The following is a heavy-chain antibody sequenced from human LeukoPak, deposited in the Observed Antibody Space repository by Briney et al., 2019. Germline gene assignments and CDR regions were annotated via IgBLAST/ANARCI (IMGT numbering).Heavy chain of an antibody. D-gene: IGHD6-13*01. J-gene: IGHJ5*02. V-gene: IGHV1-46*01. CDR3: AREGTFSSPRSWFDP. CDR2: INPSGGST. CDR1: GYTFTNYY. Sequence: GASVKVSCKASGYTFTNYYMHWVRQAPGQGLEWMGMINPSGGSTTYAQKFQGRVTMTRDTSTSTVYMELSILRSEDTAVYYCAREGTFSSPRSWFDPWGQGTLVTVSS.